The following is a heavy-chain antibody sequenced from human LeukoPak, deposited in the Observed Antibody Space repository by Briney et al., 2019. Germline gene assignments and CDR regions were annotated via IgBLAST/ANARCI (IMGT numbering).Heavy chain of an antibody. D-gene: IGHD5-18*01. V-gene: IGHV4-59*01. CDR2: IYYSGST. CDR3: ARDSYGSPSWFDP. CDR1: GGSISSYY. J-gene: IGHJ5*02. Sequence: SETLSLTCTVSGGSISSYYWSWIRQPPGKGLEWIGYIYYSGSTNYNPSLKSRVTISVDTSKNQFSLKLSSVTAADTAVYYCARDSYGSPSWFDPWGQGTLVTVSS.